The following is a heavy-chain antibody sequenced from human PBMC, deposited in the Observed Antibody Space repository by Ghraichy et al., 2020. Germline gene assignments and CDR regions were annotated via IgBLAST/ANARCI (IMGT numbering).Heavy chain of an antibody. J-gene: IGHJ6*02. Sequence: GSLRLSCAASGFTFSSYSMNWVRQAPGKGLEWVSYISSSSTIYYADSVKGRFTISRDNAKNSLYLQMNSLRDEDTAVYYCARAGYCSSTSCHYYYYGMDVWGQGTTVTVSS. CDR3: ARAGYCSSTSCHYYYYGMDV. CDR2: ISSSSTI. D-gene: IGHD2-2*01. V-gene: IGHV3-48*02. CDR1: GFTFSSYS.